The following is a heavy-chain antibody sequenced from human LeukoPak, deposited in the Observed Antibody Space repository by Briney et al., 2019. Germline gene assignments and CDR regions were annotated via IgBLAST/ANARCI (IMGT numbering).Heavy chain of an antibody. CDR2: IYTSGST. CDR3: AREGPPQGSGYYDAFDI. D-gene: IGHD3-3*01. V-gene: IGHV4-4*07. CDR1: GGSISSYY. J-gene: IGHJ3*02. Sequence: PSETLSLTFTVSGGSISSYYWSWIRQPAGKGLEWIGRIYTSGSTNYNPSLKSRVTMSVDTSKNQFSLKLSSVTAADTAVYYCAREGPPQGSGYYDAFDIWGQGTMVTVSS.